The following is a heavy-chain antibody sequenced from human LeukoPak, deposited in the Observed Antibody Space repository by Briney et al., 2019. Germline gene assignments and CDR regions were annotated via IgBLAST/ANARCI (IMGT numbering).Heavy chain of an antibody. CDR2: IYYSGDT. CDR1: GGSISNYF. CDR3: AKKTVAGAFDI. J-gene: IGHJ3*02. Sequence: SETLSLTCTVSGGSISNYFWSWIRQPPGKGLEWIGYIYYSGDTNYNPSLKSRVTISVDTSKNQFSLKLSSVTAADTAIYYCAKKTVAGAFDIWGQGTMVTVSS. V-gene: IGHV4-59*01. D-gene: IGHD6-19*01.